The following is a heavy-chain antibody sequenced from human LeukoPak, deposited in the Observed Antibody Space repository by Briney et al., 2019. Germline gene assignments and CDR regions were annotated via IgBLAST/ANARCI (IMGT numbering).Heavy chain of an antibody. Sequence: ASVKVSCKASGYIFTSYGISWVRQAPGQGLEWMGWISTYNGNTKYEQKVQGRVIMTTDTSSSTAYMELRSLRSDDTAVYYCARERDTAMVEFDYWGQGTLVTVSS. V-gene: IGHV1-18*01. CDR3: ARERDTAMVEFDY. D-gene: IGHD5-18*01. J-gene: IGHJ4*02. CDR1: GYIFTSYG. CDR2: ISTYNGNT.